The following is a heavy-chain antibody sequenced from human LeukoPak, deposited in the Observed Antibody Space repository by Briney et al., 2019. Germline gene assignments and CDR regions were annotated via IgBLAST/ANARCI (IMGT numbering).Heavy chain of an antibody. CDR2: IIPIFGTA. CDR1: GYTFTSYA. J-gene: IGHJ6*02. D-gene: IGHD3-3*01. Sequence: GASVKVSCKASGYTFTSYAISWVRQAPGQGLEWMGGIIPIFGTANYAQKFQGRVTITADESTSTAYMELSSLRSEDTAVYYCARAPRTPDYDFWSDDYYYYGMDVWGQGTTVTVSS. V-gene: IGHV1-69*13. CDR3: ARAPRTPDYDFWSDDYYYYGMDV.